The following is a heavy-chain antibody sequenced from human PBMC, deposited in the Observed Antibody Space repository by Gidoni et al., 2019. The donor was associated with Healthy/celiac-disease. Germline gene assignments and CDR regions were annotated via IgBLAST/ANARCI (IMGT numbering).Heavy chain of an antibody. Sequence: EVQLLESGGGLVQPGGSLRLSCAASGLTFRSYAMSWVRQAPGKGLEWVSASSGSGGSTYYADSVKGRFTISRDNSKNTLYLQMNSLRAEDTAVYYCAKDMVVVVIVETRIGGMDVWGQGTTVTVSS. CDR2: SSGSGGST. CDR1: GLTFRSYA. D-gene: IGHD3-22*01. J-gene: IGHJ6*02. V-gene: IGHV3-23*01. CDR3: AKDMVVVVIVETRIGGMDV.